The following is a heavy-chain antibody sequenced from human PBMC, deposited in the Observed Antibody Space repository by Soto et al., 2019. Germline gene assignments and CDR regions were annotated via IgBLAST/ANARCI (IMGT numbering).Heavy chain of an antibody. CDR2: IYYSGST. CDR3: ARMRNILTGYPGRFDY. D-gene: IGHD3-9*01. CDR1: GGSISTYY. V-gene: IGHV4-59*01. J-gene: IGHJ4*02. Sequence: ETLSLTCTVSGGSISTYYWSWIRQPPGKGLEWIGYIYYSGSTNYNPSLKSRVTISVDTSKNQFSLKLSSVTAADTAVYYCARMRNILTGYPGRFDYWGQGTLVTVSS.